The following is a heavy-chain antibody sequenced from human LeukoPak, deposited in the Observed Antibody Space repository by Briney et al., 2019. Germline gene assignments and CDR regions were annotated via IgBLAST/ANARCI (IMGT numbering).Heavy chain of an antibody. CDR1: GGTFSSYA. CDR3: AIHYYGSGSHDY. J-gene: IGHJ4*02. D-gene: IGHD3-10*01. CDR2: ISAYNGNT. V-gene: IGHV1-18*01. Sequence: ASVKVSCKASGGTFSSYAISWVRQAPGQGPEWMGWISAYNGNTNYAQKLQGRVTMTTDTSTSTAYMELRSLRSDDTAVYYCAIHYYGSGSHDYWGQGTLVTVSS.